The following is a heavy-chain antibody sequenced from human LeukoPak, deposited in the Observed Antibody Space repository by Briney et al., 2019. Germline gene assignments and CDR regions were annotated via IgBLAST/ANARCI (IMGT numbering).Heavy chain of an antibody. CDR1: GYTFTGYY. CDR3: ASKGGYDSSGYLFDY. J-gene: IGHJ4*02. Sequence: GASVKVSCTASGYTFTGYYMHWVRQAPGQGLEWMGWINPNSGGTNYAQKFQGRVTMTRDTSISTAYMELSRLRSDDTAVYYCASKGGYDSSGYLFDYWGQGTLVTVSS. D-gene: IGHD3-22*01. V-gene: IGHV1-2*02. CDR2: INPNSGGT.